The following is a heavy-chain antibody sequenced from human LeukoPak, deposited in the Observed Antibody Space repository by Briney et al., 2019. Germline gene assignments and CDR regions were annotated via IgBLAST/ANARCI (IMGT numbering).Heavy chain of an antibody. V-gene: IGHV4-34*01. CDR3: ARVEPAMVGVPAAIDY. Sequence: PSETLSLTCAVYGGSFSGYYWSWIRQPPGKGLEWIGEINHSGSTNYNPSLKSRVTISVDTSKNQFSLKLSSVTAADTAVYYCARVEPAMVGVPAAIDYWGQGTLVTVSS. J-gene: IGHJ4*02. CDR2: INHSGST. D-gene: IGHD2-2*01. CDR1: GGSFSGYY.